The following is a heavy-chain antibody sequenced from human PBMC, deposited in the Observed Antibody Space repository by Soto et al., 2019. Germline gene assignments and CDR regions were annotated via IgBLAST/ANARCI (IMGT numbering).Heavy chain of an antibody. CDR3: ARVIGGLYYFDY. CDR1: GGTFRNYP. CDR2: INAGNGNT. D-gene: IGHD3-16*01. V-gene: IGHV1-3*01. J-gene: IGHJ4*02. Sequence: ASVKVSCKASGGTFRNYPINWVRQAPGQRLEWMGWINAGNGNTKYSQKFQGRVTITRDTSASTAYMELSSLRSEDTAVYYCARVIGGLYYFDYWGQGTLVTVSS.